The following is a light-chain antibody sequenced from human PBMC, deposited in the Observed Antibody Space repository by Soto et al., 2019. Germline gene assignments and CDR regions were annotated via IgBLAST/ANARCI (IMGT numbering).Light chain of an antibody. CDR2: DAS. J-gene: IGKJ2*01. CDR3: QHFNSSPNSS. CDR1: QGISSA. Sequence: AIQLTQSPSSLSASVGDRVTITCRASQGISSALAWYQQKPGKAPKLLIYDASSLESGVPSRFSGRGSGTVFPLPTSSLQPEVFATYSCQHFNSSPNSSLGQGTKVDIK. V-gene: IGKV1-13*02.